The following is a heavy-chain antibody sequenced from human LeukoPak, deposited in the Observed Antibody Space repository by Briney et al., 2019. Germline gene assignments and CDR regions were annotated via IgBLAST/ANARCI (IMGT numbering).Heavy chain of an antibody. D-gene: IGHD3-16*01. CDR3: GGGGGGGSTAYFAY. CDR1: GYSISSGHY. Sequence: SETLSLTCAVSGYSISSGHYWRWIRPPPGKGLEWIGSIHHSGSTYYNPSLKSRVIISVDTSKNQFSLKLSSVTAADTAIFYWGGGGGGGSTAYFAYWGQGTLVTVSS. J-gene: IGHJ4*02. CDR2: IHHSGST. V-gene: IGHV4-38-2*01.